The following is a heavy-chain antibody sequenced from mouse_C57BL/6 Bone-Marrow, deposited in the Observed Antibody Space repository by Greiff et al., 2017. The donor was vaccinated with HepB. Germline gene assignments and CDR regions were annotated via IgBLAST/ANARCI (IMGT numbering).Heavy chain of an antibody. V-gene: IGHV5-4*01. Sequence: VQLKESGGGLVKPGGSLKLSCAASGFTFSSYAMSWVRQTPEKRLEWVATISDGGSYTYYPDNVKGRFTISRDNAKNNLYLQMSHLKSEDTAMYYCARERDYWGQGTSVTVSS. CDR1: GFTFSSYA. CDR2: ISDGGSYT. CDR3: ARERDY. J-gene: IGHJ4*01.